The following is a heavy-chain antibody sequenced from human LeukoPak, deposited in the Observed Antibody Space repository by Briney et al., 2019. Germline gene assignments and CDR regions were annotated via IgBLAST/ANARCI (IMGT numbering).Heavy chain of an antibody. CDR1: GGSISSYY. J-gene: IGHJ4*02. CDR3: ARGGSDYGDRGLDY. V-gene: IGHV4-59*08. CDR2: IYYSGST. Sequence: SETLSLTCTVSGGSISSYYWSWIRQPPGKGLEWIGYIYYSGSTNYNPSLKSRVTISVDTSKNQFSLKLSSVTAADTAVYYCARGGSDYGDRGLDYWGQGTLVTVSS. D-gene: IGHD4-17*01.